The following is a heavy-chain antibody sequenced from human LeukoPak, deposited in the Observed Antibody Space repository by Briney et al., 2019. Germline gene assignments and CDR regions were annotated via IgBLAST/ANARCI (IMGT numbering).Heavy chain of an antibody. V-gene: IGHV1-18*01. D-gene: IGHD3/OR15-3a*01. CDR2: ISAYNGNT. CDR3: ALVYGWTIRDAFDI. J-gene: IGHJ3*02. Sequence: ASVKVSCKASGYTFTSYGISWVRQAPGQGLEWMGWISAYNGNTNYAQKLQGRVTMTRDTSISTAYMELSRLRSDDTAVYYCALVYGWTIRDAFDIWGQGTMVTVSS. CDR1: GYTFTSYG.